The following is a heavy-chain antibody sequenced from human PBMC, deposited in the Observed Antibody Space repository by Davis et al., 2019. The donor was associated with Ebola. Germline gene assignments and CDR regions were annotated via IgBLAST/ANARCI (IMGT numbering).Heavy chain of an antibody. CDR2: VVPLFRTV. D-gene: IGHD1-26*01. CDR3: ARDPGAVGPEGFSDVVFDI. V-gene: IGHV1-69*13. J-gene: IGHJ4*02. CDR1: GGSVSTSA. Sequence: AASVKVSCKASGGSVSTSAISWVRQAPGQGLEWMGKVVPLFRTVKYAPKFHDRITMSADESTDTAFLELKDLTPEDTGTYYCARDPGAVGPEGFSDVVFDIWGQGTQLTVS.